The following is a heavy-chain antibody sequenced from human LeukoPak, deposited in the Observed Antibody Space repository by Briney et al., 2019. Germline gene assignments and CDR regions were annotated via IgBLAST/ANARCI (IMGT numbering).Heavy chain of an antibody. Sequence: GGSLRLSCAASGFTFSSYSMNWVRQAPGKGLEWVSSISSSSSYIYYADSVKDRFTISRDNAKNSLYLQMNSLRAEDTAVYYCARDPFLRYSSSWYTGGDYWGQGTLVTVSS. CDR2: ISSSSSYI. CDR1: GFTFSSYS. J-gene: IGHJ4*02. V-gene: IGHV3-21*01. CDR3: ARDPFLRYSSSWYTGGDY. D-gene: IGHD6-13*01.